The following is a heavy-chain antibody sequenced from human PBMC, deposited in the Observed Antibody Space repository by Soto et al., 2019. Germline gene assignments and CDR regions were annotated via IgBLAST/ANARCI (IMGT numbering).Heavy chain of an antibody. D-gene: IGHD3-22*01. V-gene: IGHV4-34*01. CDR3: ARGYPPTMIVARGAFDI. Sequence: TSETLSLTCAVYGGSFSGYYWSWIRQPPGKGLEWIGEINHSGSTNYNPSLKSRVTISVDTSKNQFSLKLSSVTAADTAVYYCARGYPPTMIVARGAFDIWGHGTMVTVSS. CDR1: GGSFSGYY. J-gene: IGHJ3*02. CDR2: INHSGST.